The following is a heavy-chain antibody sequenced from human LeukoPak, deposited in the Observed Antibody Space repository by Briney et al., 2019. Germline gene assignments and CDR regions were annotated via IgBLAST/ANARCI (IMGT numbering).Heavy chain of an antibody. Sequence: GGSLRLSCATSGFTFNRFGMHWVRQAPGKGLEWVAVIWYDGSNKDYADSVKGRFTISRDNSKNTLYLQMSGLRAEDTAVYSCATSAHIEVGTAPPPDYWGQGTLVTVTS. CDR1: GFTFNRFG. CDR2: IWYDGSNK. D-gene: IGHD2-21*02. CDR3: ATSAHIEVGTAPPPDY. J-gene: IGHJ4*02. V-gene: IGHV3-33*01.